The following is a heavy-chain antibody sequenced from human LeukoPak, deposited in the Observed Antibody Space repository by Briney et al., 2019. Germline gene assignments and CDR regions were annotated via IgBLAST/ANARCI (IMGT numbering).Heavy chain of an antibody. CDR1: GSTFSSYW. CDR2: INSDGSST. CDR3: ARGDWDYYYYALDV. J-gene: IGHJ6*04. Sequence: GGSLRLSCAASGSTFSSYWMHWVRQAPGKGLVWVSRINSDGSSTSYADSVKGRFTISRDNAKNTLYLQMNSLRAEDTAVYYCARGDWDYYYYALDVWGKGTTVTVSS. D-gene: IGHD3-16*01. V-gene: IGHV3-74*01.